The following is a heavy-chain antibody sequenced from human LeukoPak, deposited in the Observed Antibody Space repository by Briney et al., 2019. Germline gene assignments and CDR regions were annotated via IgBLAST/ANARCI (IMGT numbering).Heavy chain of an antibody. CDR1: GYTFTNYG. CDR2: ISAYNGNT. Sequence: ASVKVSCKASGYTFTNYGISWVRQAPGQGLEWMGWISAYNGNTNYAQKVQGRATMTTDTSTSTAYMELRSLRSDDTAVYYCATDVSYDILTGYYTDYWGQGTLVTVSS. D-gene: IGHD3-9*01. J-gene: IGHJ4*02. V-gene: IGHV1-18*01. CDR3: ATDVSYDILTGYYTDY.